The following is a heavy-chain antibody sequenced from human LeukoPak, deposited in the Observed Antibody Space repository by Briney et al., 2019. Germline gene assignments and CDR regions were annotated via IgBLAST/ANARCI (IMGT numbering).Heavy chain of an antibody. CDR3: ARVEYCTKGACINYDL. CDR1: GYTFTGPH. V-gene: IGHV1-2*02. Sequence: ASVKVSCKASGYTFTGPHIHWMRQAPGQGPEWMGWINPNSGGTKYAQKFQGRVTVTRDTSTSTVYMELSGLRADDTATYYCARVEYCTKGACINYDLWGQGTLVTVSS. J-gene: IGHJ4*02. D-gene: IGHD2-8*01. CDR2: INPNSGGT.